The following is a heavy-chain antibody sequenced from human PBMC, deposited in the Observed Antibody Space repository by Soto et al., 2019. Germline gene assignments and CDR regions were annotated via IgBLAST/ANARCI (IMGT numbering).Heavy chain of an antibody. Sequence: GGSLRLSCAASGFTFSSYAMHWVRQAPGKGLEWMAVISYDGSNKYYADSVKGRFTISRDNSKNTLYLQMNSLRAEDTAVYYCARYYTVTVTKRGLYYYYYGMDVWGQGTTVTVSS. V-gene: IGHV3-30-3*01. CDR1: GFTFSSYA. CDR2: ISYDGSNK. CDR3: ARYYTVTVTKRGLYYYYYGMDV. J-gene: IGHJ6*02. D-gene: IGHD4-4*01.